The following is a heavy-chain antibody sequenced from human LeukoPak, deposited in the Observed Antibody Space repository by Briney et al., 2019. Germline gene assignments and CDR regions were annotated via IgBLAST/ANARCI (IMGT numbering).Heavy chain of an antibody. V-gene: IGHV4-59*01. CDR1: GGSISGYY. CDR2: IYDTGST. Sequence: SETLSLTCTVSGGSISGYYWSWIRQPPGKGLEWIGYIYDTGSTNYNPSLKSRVTISVDTSKNQFSLKLSSVTAADMAVYYCARVGGTNYYYYGMDVWGQGTTVTVSS. CDR3: ARVGGTNYYYYGMDV. J-gene: IGHJ6*02. D-gene: IGHD3-10*01.